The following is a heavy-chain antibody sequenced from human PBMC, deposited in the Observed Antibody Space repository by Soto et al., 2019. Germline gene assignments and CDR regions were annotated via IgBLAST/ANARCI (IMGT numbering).Heavy chain of an antibody. V-gene: IGHV4-31*03. J-gene: IGHJ5*02. D-gene: IGHD4-17*01. Sequence: QVQLQESGPGLVKPSQTLSLTCTVSGGSISSGGYYWSWIRQHPGKGLEWIGYIYYSGSTYYNPSLKSRVTISVDTSKNQFSLKLSSVTAADTAVYYCARDHEDYGDTDKGGWFDPWGQGTLVTVSS. CDR1: GGSISSGGYY. CDR3: ARDHEDYGDTDKGGWFDP. CDR2: IYYSGST.